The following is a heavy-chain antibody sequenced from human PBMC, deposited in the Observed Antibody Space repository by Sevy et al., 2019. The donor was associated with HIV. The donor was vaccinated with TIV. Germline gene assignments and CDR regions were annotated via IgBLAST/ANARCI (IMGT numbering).Heavy chain of an antibody. Sequence: GGSLRLSCAASGFTFSGSAMHWVRQASGKGLEWVGRIRSNANSYATAYAASVKGRFTISRDDSKNTAYLQMNGLKIEDTAVYYCTIHSGDYDFWSGAYYYGMDVWGQGTTVTVSS. V-gene: IGHV3-73*01. CDR1: GFTFSGSA. CDR3: TIHSGDYDFWSGAYYYGMDV. J-gene: IGHJ6*02. D-gene: IGHD3-3*01. CDR2: IRSNANSYAT.